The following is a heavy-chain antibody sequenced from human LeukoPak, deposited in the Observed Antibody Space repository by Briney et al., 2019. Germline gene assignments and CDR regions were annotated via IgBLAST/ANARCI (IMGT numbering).Heavy chain of an antibody. J-gene: IGHJ4*02. D-gene: IGHD6-13*01. CDR3: AKDHSSSWYLDY. Sequence: GGSLRLSCAASGFTFSSYAMSWVRQAPGKGLEWVSAISGSGGSAYYADSVKGRFTISRDNSKNTLYLQMNSLRAEDTAVYYCAKDHSSSWYLDYWGQGTLVTVSS. CDR1: GFTFSSYA. V-gene: IGHV3-23*01. CDR2: ISGSGGSA.